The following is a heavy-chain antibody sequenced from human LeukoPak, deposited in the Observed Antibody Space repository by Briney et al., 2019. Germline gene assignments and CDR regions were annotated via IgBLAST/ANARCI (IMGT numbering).Heavy chain of an antibody. Sequence: PGGSLRLSCAASGFTFSSYWMHWVRQAPGKGLVWVSRINTDGSSTNYADSVKGRFTISRDNSKNTLYLQMDSLRAEDTAVYYCAKRAGYSGYDWYYSYYYMDVWGKGTTVTVSS. V-gene: IGHV3-74*01. CDR3: AKRAGYSGYDWYYSYYYMDV. D-gene: IGHD5-12*01. J-gene: IGHJ6*03. CDR1: GFTFSSYW. CDR2: INTDGSST.